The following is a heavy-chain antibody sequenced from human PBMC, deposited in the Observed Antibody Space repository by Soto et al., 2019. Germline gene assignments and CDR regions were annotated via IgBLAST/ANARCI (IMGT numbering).Heavy chain of an antibody. CDR3: ARYCSSTSCYSYYYGMDV. CDR1: GYTFTSYG. CDR2: ISAYNGNT. Sequence: QVQLVQSGAEVKKPGASVKVSCKASGYTFTSYGISWVRQAPGQGLEWMGWISAYNGNTNYAQKLQGRVTMTTDKSTSTAYMELRSLRSDDTAVYYCARYCSSTSCYSYYYGMDVWGQGTTVTVSS. V-gene: IGHV1-18*04. J-gene: IGHJ6*02. D-gene: IGHD2-2*02.